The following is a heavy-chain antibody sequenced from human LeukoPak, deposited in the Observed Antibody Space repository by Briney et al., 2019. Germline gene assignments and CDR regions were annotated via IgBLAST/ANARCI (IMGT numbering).Heavy chain of an antibody. CDR3: AREVYSSSYYYYYYYMDV. CDR2: IYTSGST. CDR1: AGSISSGSYY. D-gene: IGHD6-6*01. V-gene: IGHV4-61*02. Sequence: SETLSLTCTVSAGSISSGSYYWSWIRQPAGKGLEWIGRIYTSGSTNYNPSLKSRVTISVDTSKNQFSLKLSSVTAADTAVYYCAREVYSSSYYYYYYYMDVWGKGTTVTVSS. J-gene: IGHJ6*03.